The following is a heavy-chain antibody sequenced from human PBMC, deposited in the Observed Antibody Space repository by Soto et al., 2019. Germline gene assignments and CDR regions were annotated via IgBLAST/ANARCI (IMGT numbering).Heavy chain of an antibody. CDR1: GFTFSSYD. Sequence: GGSLRLSCAASGFTFSSYDMHWVRQATGKGLEWVSAIGTAGDTYYPGSGKGRLTISRENAKNSLYLQMNSLRAEDTAVYYCARWGELFKYSGYGMDVWGQGTTVTVSS. CDR3: ARWGELFKYSGYGMDV. V-gene: IGHV3-13*01. J-gene: IGHJ6*02. CDR2: IGTAGDT. D-gene: IGHD3-16*01.